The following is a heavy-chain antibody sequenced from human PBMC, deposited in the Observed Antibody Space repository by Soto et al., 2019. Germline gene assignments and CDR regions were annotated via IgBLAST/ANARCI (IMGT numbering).Heavy chain of an antibody. CDR3: ARAGVATIYSGNNWFDP. V-gene: IGHV4-30-4*01. D-gene: IGHD5-12*01. CDR1: GGSISSGDYY. CDR2: IYYSGST. J-gene: IGHJ5*02. Sequence: QVQLQESGPGLVKPSQTLYLSCAVSGGSISSGDYYWSWIRQPPGKGLEWIGYIYYSGSTYYNPSLKSRVTISVDTSKNQFSLNLSSVTAADTAMHYCARAGVATIYSGNNWFDPWGQGTLVTVSS.